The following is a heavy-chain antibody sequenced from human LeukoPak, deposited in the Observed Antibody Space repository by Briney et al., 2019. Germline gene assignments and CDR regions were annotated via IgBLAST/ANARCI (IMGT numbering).Heavy chain of an antibody. J-gene: IGHJ5*02. CDR1: GVSFSGYY. V-gene: IGHV4-34*01. CDR2: INHSGST. D-gene: IGHD2-2*01. CDR3: AIHIVVVPAAKKKNWFDP. Sequence: RTSETLSLTCAVYGVSFSGYYWSWLRQPPGKGLEWIGEINHSGSTNYNPSLKSRVTISVDTSKNQFSLKLSSVTAADTAVYYCAIHIVVVPAAKKKNWFDPWGQGTLVTVSS.